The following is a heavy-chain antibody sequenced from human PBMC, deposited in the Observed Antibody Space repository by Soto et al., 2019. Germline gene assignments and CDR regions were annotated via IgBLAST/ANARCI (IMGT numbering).Heavy chain of an antibody. Sequence: GESLKISCKGSGYSFTSYWIGWVRQMPGKGLEWMGIIYPGDSDTRYSPSFQGQVTISADKSISTAYLQWSSLKASDTAMYYCARQNDILTGYYADDAFDIWGQGTMVTVSS. V-gene: IGHV5-51*01. J-gene: IGHJ3*02. D-gene: IGHD3-9*01. CDR1: GYSFTSYW. CDR2: IYPGDSDT. CDR3: ARQNDILTGYYADDAFDI.